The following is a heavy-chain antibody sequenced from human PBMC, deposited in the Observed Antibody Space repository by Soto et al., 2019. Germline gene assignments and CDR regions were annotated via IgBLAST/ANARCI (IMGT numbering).Heavy chain of an antibody. CDR2: ISPMFGAA. D-gene: IGHD3-10*01. CDR1: GGTFNTYA. Sequence: QVQLVQSGAEMKKPGSSVKVSCQSSGGTFNTYAMNWVRQAPGQGPEWMGDISPMFGAANYAPKIQGRVTITADEPTGTSHMQLSSSTSEDTALYFCAREVQVHTPAFVYWGQGTLVTVSS. V-gene: IGHV1-69*19. CDR3: AREVQVHTPAFVY. J-gene: IGHJ4*02.